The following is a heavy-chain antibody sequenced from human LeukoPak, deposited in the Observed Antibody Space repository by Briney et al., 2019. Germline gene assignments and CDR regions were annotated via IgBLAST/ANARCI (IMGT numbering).Heavy chain of an antibody. D-gene: IGHD1-1*01. J-gene: IGHJ4*02. CDR3: ARAWNFDY. V-gene: IGHV5-51*01. Sequence: GESLKISCKCSGYSFTNYWIGWVRQMAGQGLEWMGIIYPGDSDTRYSPSFQGQVTISADKSISTAYLQWSSLKASDSAMYYCARAWNFDYWGQGTLVAVSS. CDR2: IYPGDSDT. CDR1: GYSFTNYW.